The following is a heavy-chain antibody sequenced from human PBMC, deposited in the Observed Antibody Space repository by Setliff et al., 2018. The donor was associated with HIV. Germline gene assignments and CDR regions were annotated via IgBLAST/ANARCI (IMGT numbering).Heavy chain of an antibody. CDR2: IYYSGST. CDR1: GGSISSHY. D-gene: IGHD3-22*01. Sequence: SETLSLTCTVSGGSISSHYWTWIRQPPGKGLEWIGYIYYSGSTNYNPSLKSRVNISVDTSKNQFSLKLSSVTAADTAVYYCARSNYYDSSGYLITLFDYWGQGTLVTVSS. CDR3: ARSNYYDSSGYLITLFDY. J-gene: IGHJ4*02. V-gene: IGHV4-59*11.